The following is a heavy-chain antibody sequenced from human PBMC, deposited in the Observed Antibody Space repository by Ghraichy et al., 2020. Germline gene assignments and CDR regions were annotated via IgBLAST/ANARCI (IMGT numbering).Heavy chain of an antibody. V-gene: IGHV4-31*03. CDR1: GGSISSGGYY. Sequence: LRLSCTVSGGSISSGGYYWSWIRQHPGKGLEWIGYIYYSGSTYYNPSLKSRVTISVDTSKNQFSLKLSSVTAADTAVYYCARGYGTPSEYYFDYWGQGTLVTVSS. J-gene: IGHJ4*02. D-gene: IGHD4-17*01. CDR2: IYYSGST. CDR3: ARGYGTPSEYYFDY.